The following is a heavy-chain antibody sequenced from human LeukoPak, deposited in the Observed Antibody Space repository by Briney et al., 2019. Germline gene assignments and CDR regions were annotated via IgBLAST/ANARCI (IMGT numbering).Heavy chain of an antibody. CDR3: QRGISSGYYSY. V-gene: IGHV4-30-4*01. Sequence: PSETLSLTCTVSGVSFSSGGYCWIWIRQPPGKGLEWIGYIHYSGTTYYNSSLQSRVTISVDMFKNQISLKLSSVTYANTAVYSSQRGISSGYYSYWGQGTLVTVSS. CDR2: IHYSGTT. D-gene: IGHD6-19*01. CDR1: GVSFSSGGYC. J-gene: IGHJ4*02.